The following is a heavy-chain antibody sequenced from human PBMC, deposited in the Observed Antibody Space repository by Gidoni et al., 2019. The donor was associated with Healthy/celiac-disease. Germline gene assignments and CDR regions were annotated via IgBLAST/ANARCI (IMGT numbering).Heavy chain of an antibody. J-gene: IGHJ4*02. V-gene: IGHV1-69*06. D-gene: IGHD3-22*01. CDR2: IIPIFGTA. CDR1: GGTFSSYA. Sequence: QVQLVQSGAEVKKPGSSVKVSCKASGGTFSSYAISWVRQAPGQGLEWMGGIIPIFGTANYAQKCQGRVTITADKSTSTAYMELSSLRSEDTAVYYCARGPHYYDSSGYYYGGLSYFDYWGQGTLVTVSS. CDR3: ARGPHYYDSSGYYYGGLSYFDY.